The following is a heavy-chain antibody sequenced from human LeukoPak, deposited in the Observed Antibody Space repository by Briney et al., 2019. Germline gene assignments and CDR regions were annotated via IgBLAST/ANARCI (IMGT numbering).Heavy chain of an antibody. CDR1: RFTFISYS. D-gene: IGHD3-10*01. Sequence: GWALPVSCVASRFTFISYSMHEVRQPPSRELEGVASISYCCTYIHFPHSLQGRFTLSRDNAKHSVHVQTNSLTAEDTAVYYCARDRGGSGGNWGQGTLVTVSS. CDR3: ARDRGGSGGN. J-gene: IGHJ4*02. V-gene: IGHV3-21*01. CDR2: ISYCCTYI.